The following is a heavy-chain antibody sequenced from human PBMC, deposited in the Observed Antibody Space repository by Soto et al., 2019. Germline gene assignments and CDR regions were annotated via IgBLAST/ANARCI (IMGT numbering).Heavy chain of an antibody. V-gene: IGHV1-18*04. CDR2: ISVYHGNT. J-gene: IGHJ4*02. D-gene: IGHD3-10*01. CDR3: ARDHGGATMALLY. Sequence: ASVKVSCKTSGYNFLNYGMSWVRQAPGQGPEWMGWISVYHGNTIYAQNFQGGVTMTTDTSTSTAYMELTSLRSDDTGVYYCARDHGGATMALLYWGQGTLVTVSS. CDR1: GYNFLNYG.